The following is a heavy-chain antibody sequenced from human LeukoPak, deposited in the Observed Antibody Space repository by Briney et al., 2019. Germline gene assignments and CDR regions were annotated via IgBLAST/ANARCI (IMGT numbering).Heavy chain of an antibody. CDR2: TSYRSKWYN. Sequence: SQTFSLTCAISGDSVSRNNAAWNWIRQSPSRGLEWLGRTSYRSKWYNDYAVSMKSRVTIKPDTSKNQFSLQLNSVTSEDTAVYFCARDYCSSSGCYQGYYAMDVWGQGTTVTVSS. CDR1: GDSVSRNNAA. CDR3: ARDYCSSSGCYQGYYAMDV. D-gene: IGHD2-2*01. J-gene: IGHJ6*02. V-gene: IGHV6-1*01.